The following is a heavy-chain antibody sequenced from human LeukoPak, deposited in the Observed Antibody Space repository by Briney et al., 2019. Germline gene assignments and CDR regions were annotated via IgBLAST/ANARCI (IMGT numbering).Heavy chain of an antibody. J-gene: IGHJ3*02. CDR1: GGSISSNNC. CDR2: IYHSGST. CDR3: ARGSHVLLWFGELSAFDI. D-gene: IGHD3-10*01. V-gene: IGHV4-4*02. Sequence: PSETPSLTCAVSGGSISSNNCWSWVRQPPGKGLEWIGEIYHSGSTNYNPSLKSRVTISIDKSKNQFSLKLSSVTAADTAVYYCARGSHVLLWFGELSAFDIWGQGTMVTVSS.